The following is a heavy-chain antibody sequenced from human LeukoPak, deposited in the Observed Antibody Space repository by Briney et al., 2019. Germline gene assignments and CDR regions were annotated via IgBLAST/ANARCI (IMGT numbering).Heavy chain of an antibody. Sequence: PGGSLRLSCAASGFNFSTYSMKWVRQAPGKGLEWISYISPSSSTIYYADSVKGRFTISRDNAKNSLYLQMNSLRAEDTAVYYCAGLGITMIGGVWGKGTTVTISS. CDR3: AGLGITMIGGV. J-gene: IGHJ6*04. V-gene: IGHV3-48*01. CDR1: GFNFSTYS. CDR2: ISPSSSTI. D-gene: IGHD3-10*02.